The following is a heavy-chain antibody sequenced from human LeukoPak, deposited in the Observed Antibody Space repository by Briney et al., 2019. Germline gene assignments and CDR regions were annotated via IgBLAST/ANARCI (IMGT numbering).Heavy chain of an antibody. J-gene: IGHJ4*02. Sequence: GESLKISCKGSGYSFTSYWIAWVRQMPAKGLEWMGIIYPGDSDTRYSPSFQGQVTTSADKSISTAYLQWSSLKASDTAMYYCAREGPMSTVNYWGQGTLVTVSS. CDR3: AREGPMSTVNY. D-gene: IGHD4-17*01. CDR1: GYSFTSYW. V-gene: IGHV5-51*01. CDR2: IYPGDSDT.